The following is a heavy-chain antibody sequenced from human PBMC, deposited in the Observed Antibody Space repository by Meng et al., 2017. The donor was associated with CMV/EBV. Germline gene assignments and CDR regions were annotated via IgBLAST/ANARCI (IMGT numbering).Heavy chain of an antibody. J-gene: IGHJ6*02. Sequence: ASVKVSCKASGYTFTGYYMHWVRQAPGQGLEWMGWINPNSGGTNYAQKFQGRVTMTRDTYISTAYMELSRLRSGDTAVYYCARAWGGETRIGEYYGMDVWGQGTTVTVSS. V-gene: IGHV1-2*02. CDR1: GYTFTGYY. D-gene: IGHD3-16*01. CDR2: INPNSGGT. CDR3: ARAWGGETRIGEYYGMDV.